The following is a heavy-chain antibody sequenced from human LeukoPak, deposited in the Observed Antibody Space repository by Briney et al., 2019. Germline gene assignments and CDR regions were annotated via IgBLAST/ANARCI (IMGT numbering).Heavy chain of an antibody. Sequence: GSVTVSCKASGYTFTSYGISGVRQAPGQGREGMGWISAYNGNTNYAQKLQGRVTITTDTSTSTAYMELRSLRSDDTAAYYCASLNGGNPGSYDRWGQGTLVTVSS. D-gene: IGHD4-23*01. CDR2: ISAYNGNT. CDR3: ASLNGGNPGSYDR. CDR1: GYTFTSYG. V-gene: IGHV1-18*01. J-gene: IGHJ5*02.